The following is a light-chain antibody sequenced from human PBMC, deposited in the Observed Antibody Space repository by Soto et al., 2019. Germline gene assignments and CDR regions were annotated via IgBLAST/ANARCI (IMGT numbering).Light chain of an antibody. CDR1: SSDVGGYNY. Sequence: QSALTQPASVSGSPGQSITISCTGTSSDVGGYNYVSWYQQHPGKAPKLMIYDVTKRPSGVPDRFSGSKSGSTASLTVSGLQAADEADYYCSSFTGNNNFVVFGGGTKLTVL. CDR2: DVT. J-gene: IGLJ2*01. CDR3: SSFTGNNNFVV. V-gene: IGLV2-8*01.